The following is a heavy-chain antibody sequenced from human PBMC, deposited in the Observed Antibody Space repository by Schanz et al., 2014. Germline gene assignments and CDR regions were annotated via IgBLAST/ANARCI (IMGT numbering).Heavy chain of an antibody. D-gene: IGHD2-8*01. CDR1: GFNFYTSA. Sequence: VQLVESGGGLVQPGGSLRLSCVASGFNFYTSAMTWVRQAPGKGLEWVSVISARGEVSKYSDSVKGRFIVSRDNSRATLFLQMDSLRAADTAFYYCAKWEDIVPEPEPMRGWFDSWGQGILVTVSS. CDR2: ISARGEVS. V-gene: IGHV3-23*04. J-gene: IGHJ5*01. CDR3: AKWEDIVPEPEPMRGWFDS.